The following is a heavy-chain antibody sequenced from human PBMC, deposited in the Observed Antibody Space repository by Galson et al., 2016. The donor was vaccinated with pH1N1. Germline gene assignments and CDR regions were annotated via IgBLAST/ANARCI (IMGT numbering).Heavy chain of an antibody. V-gene: IGHV1-18*01. J-gene: IGHJ4*02. CDR2: ISAYNGNT. D-gene: IGHD4-17*01. Sequence: SCKASGYTFTTFGVSWVRQAPGQGLEWMGWISAYNGNTNYAQRLQGRVTMTTDTSTSTAYMELRSLRSDDTAVYYCARAGYGDYSNYFDYWGQGTLVTVST. CDR3: ARAGYGDYSNYFDY. CDR1: GYTFTTFG.